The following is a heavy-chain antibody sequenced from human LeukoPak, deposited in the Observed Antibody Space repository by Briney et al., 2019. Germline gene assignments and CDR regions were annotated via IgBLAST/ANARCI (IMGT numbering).Heavy chain of an antibody. CDR2: IYSGGST. Sequence: GGSLRLSCAASGFTVSSNYMSWVRQAPGKGLEWVSVIYSGGSTYYADSVKGRFTISRDNSKNTLYLQMNSLRAEDTAVYYCARRVLRYFDWSHGRWFDPWGQGTLVTVSS. CDR1: GFTVSSNY. J-gene: IGHJ5*02. D-gene: IGHD3-9*01. CDR3: ARRVLRYFDWSHGRWFDP. V-gene: IGHV3-66*04.